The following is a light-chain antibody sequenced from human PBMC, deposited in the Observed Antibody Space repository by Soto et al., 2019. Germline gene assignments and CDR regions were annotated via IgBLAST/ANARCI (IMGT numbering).Light chain of an antibody. CDR1: SSDTAGYNY. CDR2: EVS. CDR3: SSYTTSSTPLYV. Sequence: QSVLTQPASVSGSPGQSITISCTGTSSDTAGYNYVSWYQQYPGKAPKLMIYEVSNRPSGVSNRFSGSQSGNTASLTISGLQAEDEANYYCSSYTTSSTPLYVFGTGTKVTVL. J-gene: IGLJ1*01. V-gene: IGLV2-14*01.